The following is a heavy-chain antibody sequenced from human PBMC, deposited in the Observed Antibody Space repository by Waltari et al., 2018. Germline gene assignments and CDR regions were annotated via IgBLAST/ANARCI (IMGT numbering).Heavy chain of an antibody. D-gene: IGHD3-3*01. V-gene: IGHV4-34*01. J-gene: IGHJ4*02. CDR2: INHSGST. CDR1: GGSFSGYY. CDR3: ARGGGMAEGFLEWSLDY. Sequence: QVQLQQWGAGLLKPSETLSLTCAVYGGSFSGYYWSWIRQPPGKGLEWIGEINHSGSTNYNPSLKSRVTISVDTSKNQFSLKLSSVTAADTAVYYCARGGGMAEGFLEWSLDYWGQGTLVTVSS.